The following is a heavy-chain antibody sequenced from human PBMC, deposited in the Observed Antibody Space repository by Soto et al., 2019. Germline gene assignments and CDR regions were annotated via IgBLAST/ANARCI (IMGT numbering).Heavy chain of an antibody. J-gene: IGHJ3*02. V-gene: IGHV4-34*01. CDR3: ARGIGGYGGKPDAFDI. D-gene: IGHD4-17*01. CDR2: INHSGST. Sequence: SETLSLTCAVYGGSFSGYYWSWIRQPPGKGLEWIGEINHSGSTNYNPSLKSRVTILVDTSKNQFSLKLSSVTAADTAVYYCARGIGGYGGKPDAFDIWGQGTMVTV. CDR1: GGSFSGYY.